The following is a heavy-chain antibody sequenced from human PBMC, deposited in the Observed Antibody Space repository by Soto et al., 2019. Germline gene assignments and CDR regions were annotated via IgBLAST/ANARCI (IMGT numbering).Heavy chain of an antibody. Sequence: PGGSLRLSCAASGFTFSSYGMHWVRQAPGKGLEWVAVISYDGSNKYYADSVKGRFTISRDNSKNTLYLQMNSLRAEDTAVYYCAKDYGDYTLGVDYWGQGTLVTVS. V-gene: IGHV3-30*18. CDR3: AKDYGDYTLGVDY. J-gene: IGHJ4*02. CDR1: GFTFSSYG. D-gene: IGHD4-17*01. CDR2: ISYDGSNK.